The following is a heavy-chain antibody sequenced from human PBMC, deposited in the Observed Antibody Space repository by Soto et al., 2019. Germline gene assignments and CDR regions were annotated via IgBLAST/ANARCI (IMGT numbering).Heavy chain of an antibody. Sequence: QITLKESGPPLVEPTPTLTLPCSFSGFSLSTTHIAVGWIRQPPGKALEWLAHIYWDGDKRYSPSLESRLTITKDTSKNQVVLTMTNMDPVDTATYFCARIVISSSGAYRYFDFWGQGTLVTVSS. CDR2: IYWDGDK. CDR3: ARIVISSSGAYRYFDF. CDR1: GFSLSTTHIA. D-gene: IGHD3-16*01. J-gene: IGHJ4*02. V-gene: IGHV2-5*02.